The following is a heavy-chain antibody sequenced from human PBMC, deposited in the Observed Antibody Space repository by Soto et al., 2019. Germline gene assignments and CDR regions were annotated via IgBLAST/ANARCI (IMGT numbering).Heavy chain of an antibody. J-gene: IGHJ4*02. CDR3: TTERWYDFWSGYSRGDY. V-gene: IGHV3-15*01. CDR1: GFTFSNAW. D-gene: IGHD3-3*01. CDR2: IKSKTDGGTT. Sequence: EVQLVESGGGLVKPGGSLRLSCAASGFTFSNAWMSWVRQAPGKGLEWVGRIKSKTDGGTTDYAAPVKGRFTISRDDSKNTLYLQMNSLKTEDTAVYYCTTERWYDFWSGYSRGDYWGQGTLVTVSS.